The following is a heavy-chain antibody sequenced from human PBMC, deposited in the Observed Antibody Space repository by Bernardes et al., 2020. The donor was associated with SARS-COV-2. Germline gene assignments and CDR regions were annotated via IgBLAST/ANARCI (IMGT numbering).Heavy chain of an antibody. D-gene: IGHD3-22*01. CDR3: AKDSGYSIDYWGQGTTARLGMDV. Sequence: GGSLRLSCAASGFTFSSYAMSWVRQAPGKGLEWVSAISGSGGSTYYADSVKGRFTISRDNSKNTLYLQMNSLRAEDTAVYYCAKDSGYSIDYWGQGTTARLGMDVWGQGTTVTVSS. V-gene: IGHV3-23*01. CDR1: GFTFSSYA. J-gene: IGHJ6*02. CDR2: ISGSGGST.